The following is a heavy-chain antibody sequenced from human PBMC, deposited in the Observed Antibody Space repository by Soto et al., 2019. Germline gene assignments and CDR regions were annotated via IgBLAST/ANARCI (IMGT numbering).Heavy chain of an antibody. D-gene: IGHD1-7*01. V-gene: IGHV1-2*02. CDR2: INPNSGGT. CDR3: ARRLGTSRDAFDI. J-gene: IGHJ3*02. Sequence: ASVKVSCKASGYTFTGYYMHWVRQAPGQGLEWMGWINPNSGGTNYAQKFQGRVTMSRDTSISTAYMEMSRLRSDDTAVYYCARRLGTSRDAFDIWGQGTMVTVSS. CDR1: GYTFTGYY.